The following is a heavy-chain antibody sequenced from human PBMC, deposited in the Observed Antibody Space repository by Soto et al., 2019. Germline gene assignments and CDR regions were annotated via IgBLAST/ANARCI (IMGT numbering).Heavy chain of an antibody. CDR1: GFTFSSYV. V-gene: IGHV3-23*01. D-gene: IGHD3-3*01. J-gene: IGHJ6*02. CDR2: ISGSGGRT. CDR3: AKPHSSGGPMGYFYGMDV. Sequence: VQLLESGGGLVQPGGSLRLSCAASGFTFSSYVMSWVRQAPGKGLEWVSGISGSGGRTFYADPVKGRFTISRDNSKNTLYLQMNGLRAEDTAVYYCAKPHSSGGPMGYFYGMDVWGQGTTVTVSS.